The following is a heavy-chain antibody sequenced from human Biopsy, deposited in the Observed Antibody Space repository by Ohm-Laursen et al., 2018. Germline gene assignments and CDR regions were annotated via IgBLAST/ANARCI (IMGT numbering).Heavy chain of an antibody. J-gene: IGHJ2*01. CDR1: GGSISNYF. CDR2: VYYTGST. D-gene: IGHD3-22*01. V-gene: IGHV4-59*01. CDR3: ARDRGYYSDRTVPGYFDL. Sequence: GTLSLTWPVSGGSISNYFWTWIRQPPGEGLEWIGYVYYTGSTDYNPSLQSRVTISVDTSKNHFSPRLRSVTPADTAIYYCARDRGYYSDRTVPGYFDLWGRGTLVTVSS.